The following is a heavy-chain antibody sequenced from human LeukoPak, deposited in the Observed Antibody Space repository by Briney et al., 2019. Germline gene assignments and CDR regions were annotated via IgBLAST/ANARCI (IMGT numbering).Heavy chain of an antibody. V-gene: IGHV1-3*01. CDR3: AREGLYSSSWYYY. J-gene: IGHJ4*02. CDR1: GYTFTSYD. D-gene: IGHD6-13*01. CDR2: INAGNGNT. Sequence: ASVKVSCKASGYTFTSYDINWVRQAPGQRLEWMGWINAGNGNTKYSQKFQGRVTITRDTSASTAYMELSSLRSEDTAVYYCAREGLYSSSWYYYWGQGTLVTVSS.